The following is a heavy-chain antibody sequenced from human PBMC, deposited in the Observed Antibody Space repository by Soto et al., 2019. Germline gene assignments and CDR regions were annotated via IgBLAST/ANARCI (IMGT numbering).Heavy chain of an antibody. CDR3: ARGDFWSGYYDYGMDV. V-gene: IGHV1-69*06. CDR2: IIPIFGTA. Sequence: SVKVSCKASGGTFSIYAISGVLQSPLQWLEWMGGIIPIFGTANYAQKFQGRVTITADKSTSTAYMELSSLRSEDTAVYYCARGDFWSGYYDYGMDVWGQGTTVTVSS. J-gene: IGHJ6*02. D-gene: IGHD3-3*01. CDR1: GGTFSIYA.